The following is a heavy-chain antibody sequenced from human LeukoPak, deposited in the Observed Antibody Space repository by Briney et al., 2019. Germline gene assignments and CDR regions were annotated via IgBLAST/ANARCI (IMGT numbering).Heavy chain of an antibody. CDR1: GFSLDVFA. V-gene: IGHV3-9*01. D-gene: IGHD2-8*01. CDR3: TKGPGSTNGVCYYYLDH. CDR2: IYWNSGET. Sequence: GGSLRLSCAASGFSLDVFAIHGVRQPPGKGLEWVAGIYWNSGETAYGKSAIGRFTITTDNAKSTVYLQMNSLRPEDTALYYCTKGPGSTNGVCYYYLDHWGQGTLVTVSS. J-gene: IGHJ4*02.